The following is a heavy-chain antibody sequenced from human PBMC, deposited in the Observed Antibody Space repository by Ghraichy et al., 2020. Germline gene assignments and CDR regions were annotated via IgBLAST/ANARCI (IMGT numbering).Heavy chain of an antibody. Sequence: GGSLRLSCAASGFTFSDYGMHWVRQAPGKGLEWVALISYDGSNKYYADSVKGRFTISRDNFKNTLYLQVNSLRTEDTAVFYCAKVTDWNSRYYGMDVWGQGTTVTVSS. V-gene: IGHV3-30*18. J-gene: IGHJ6*02. CDR1: GFTFSDYG. CDR2: ISYDGSNK. D-gene: IGHD1-7*01. CDR3: AKVTDWNSRYYGMDV.